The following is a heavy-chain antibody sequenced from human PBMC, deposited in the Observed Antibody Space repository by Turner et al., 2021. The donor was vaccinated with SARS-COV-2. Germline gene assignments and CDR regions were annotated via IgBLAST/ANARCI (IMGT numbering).Heavy chain of an antibody. Sequence: QVQLQESGPGLVKPSETLSLTCTVSGGSIPNYYWSWIRQPPGKGLEWIGYIFYTGNTNYSPSLKSRVTISVDTSKNQFSLKLSSVSAADTAVYYCARSSRGVGAGFDYWGQGTLVTVSS. CDR1: GGSIPNYY. CDR2: IFYTGNT. D-gene: IGHD1-26*01. J-gene: IGHJ4*02. V-gene: IGHV4-59*01. CDR3: ARSSRGVGAGFDY.